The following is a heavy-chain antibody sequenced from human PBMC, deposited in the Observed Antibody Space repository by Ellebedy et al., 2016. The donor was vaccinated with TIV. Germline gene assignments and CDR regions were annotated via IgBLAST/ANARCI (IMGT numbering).Heavy chain of an antibody. J-gene: IGHJ4*02. D-gene: IGHD5-12*01. V-gene: IGHV3-74*01. CDR1: GFTFRTYW. CDR3: TRVSATVMTN. Sequence: PGGSLRLSCVGSGFTFRTYWMNWVRQVPGKGLEWVSRINSDGSSASYADSVKGRFTISRDNAKSTLYLQMNSVRAEDTALYYCTRVSATVMTNWGKGTLVTVSS. CDR2: INSDGSSA.